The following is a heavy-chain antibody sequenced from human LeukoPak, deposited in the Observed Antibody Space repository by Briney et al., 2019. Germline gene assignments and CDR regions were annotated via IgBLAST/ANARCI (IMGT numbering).Heavy chain of an antibody. CDR1: GYTFTGYY. CDR2: INPNCGGT. Sequence: GASVKVSCKASGYTFTGYYMHWVRQAPGQGLEWMGWINPNCGGTNYARKFQGRVTMTRDTSISTAYMELSRLRSDDTAVYYCARVWTYYYFWSGFDLWGRGTLVTVSS. D-gene: IGHD3-3*01. J-gene: IGHJ2*01. V-gene: IGHV1-2*02. CDR3: ARVWTYYYFWSGFDL.